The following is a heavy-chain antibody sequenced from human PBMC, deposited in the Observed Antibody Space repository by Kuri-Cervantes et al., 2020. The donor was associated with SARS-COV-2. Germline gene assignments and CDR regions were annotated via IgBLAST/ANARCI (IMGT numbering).Heavy chain of an antibody. J-gene: IGHJ4*02. Sequence: GSLRLSCTVSGGSISSYYWSWIRQPPGKGLEWIGYIYYSGSTNYNPSLKSRVTISVDTSKNQFSLKLSSVTAADTAVYYCARGSWNYPLDYWGQGTLVTVSS. CDR3: ARGSWNYPLDY. D-gene: IGHD1-7*01. CDR1: GGSISSYY. V-gene: IGHV4-59*01. CDR2: IYYSGST.